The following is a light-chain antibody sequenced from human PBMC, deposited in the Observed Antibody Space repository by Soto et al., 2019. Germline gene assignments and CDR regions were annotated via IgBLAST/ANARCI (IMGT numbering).Light chain of an antibody. CDR2: GAF. CDR3: QQYNDWPLT. J-gene: IGKJ1*01. V-gene: IGKV3-15*01. Sequence: EIVLTQSPDTLSLSPGERATLSCRASQSVRSNLAWYQQKPGQAPSLLIYGAFTRATGIPTRFSGIGSGTEFTLTISSLQSEDFALYYCQQYNDWPLTFGQGTKVEV. CDR1: QSVRSN.